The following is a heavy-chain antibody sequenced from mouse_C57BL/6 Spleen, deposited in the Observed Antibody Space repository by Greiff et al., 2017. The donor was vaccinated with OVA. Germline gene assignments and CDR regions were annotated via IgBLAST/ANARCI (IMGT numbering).Heavy chain of an antibody. CDR3: ARDGLYYNWFAY. J-gene: IGHJ3*01. CDR2: IDPADSYT. Sequence: QVQLQQPGAELVKPGASVKLSCKASGYTFTSYWMKWVKQRPGQGLEWIGEIDPADSYTNYNQKFKGKATLTVDTSSSTAYMQLSSLTSEDSAVYDCARDGLYYNWFAYWGQGTLVTVSA. V-gene: IGHV1-50*01. CDR1: GYTFTSYW. D-gene: IGHD2-1*01.